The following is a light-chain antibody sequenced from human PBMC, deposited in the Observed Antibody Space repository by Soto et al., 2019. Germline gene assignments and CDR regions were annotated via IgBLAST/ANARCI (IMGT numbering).Light chain of an antibody. CDR1: AGSVSTNYY. Sequence: QTAVTQEPSFSVSPGGTVTLTCGLSAGSVSTNYYPSWYQQTPGQAPRKLIYSTNTRSSGVPDRFSGSILGNKAALTITGAQADDESDYYCVLYMGSGIWVFGGGTKLTVL. CDR2: STN. J-gene: IGLJ3*02. CDR3: VLYMGSGIWV. V-gene: IGLV8-61*01.